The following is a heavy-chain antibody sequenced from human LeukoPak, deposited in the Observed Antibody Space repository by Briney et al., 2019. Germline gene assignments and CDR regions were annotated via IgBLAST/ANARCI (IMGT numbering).Heavy chain of an antibody. Sequence: PGRSLRLSCAASGFTFDDYAMHWVRQAPGKGLEWVSGIRWNSGSIGYADSVKGRFTISRDNAKNSLYLQMNSLRAEDTALYYCAKDTSTNLDAFDIWGQGTMVTVSS. CDR2: IRWNSGSI. J-gene: IGHJ3*02. CDR3: AKDTSTNLDAFDI. CDR1: GFTFDDYA. V-gene: IGHV3-9*01. D-gene: IGHD2-2*01.